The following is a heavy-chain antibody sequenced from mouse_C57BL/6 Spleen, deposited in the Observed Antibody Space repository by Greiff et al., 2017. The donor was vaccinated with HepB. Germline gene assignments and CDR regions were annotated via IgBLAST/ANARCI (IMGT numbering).Heavy chain of an antibody. Sequence: VQLQQSGAELVKPGASVKISCKASGYAFSSYWMNWVKQRPGKGLEWIGQIYPGDGDTNYNGKLKGKATLTADKSSSTAYMQLSSLTSEDSAVYFCARAPFITNYYFDYWGQGTTLTVSS. D-gene: IGHD1-1*01. J-gene: IGHJ2*01. CDR3: ARAPFITNYYFDY. CDR1: GYAFSSYW. CDR2: IYPGDGDT. V-gene: IGHV1-80*01.